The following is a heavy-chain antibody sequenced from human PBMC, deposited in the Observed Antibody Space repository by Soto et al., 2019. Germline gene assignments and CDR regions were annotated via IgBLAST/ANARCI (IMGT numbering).Heavy chain of an antibody. CDR3: ARGPDYGSWVDYFDP. CDR1: GFTFSRHW. CDR2: IKKDGSEE. J-gene: IGHJ5*02. V-gene: IGHV3-7*04. Sequence: EVLLVESGGGLVQPGGSLRLSCAGSGFTFSRHWMTWVRQAPGKGLEWVANIKKDGSEEYYVDSVKGQFTISRDNAKSSLFLQMNSLRAEDTAVYYCARGPDYGSWVDYFDPWGQGTLVTVSP. D-gene: IGHD4-17*01.